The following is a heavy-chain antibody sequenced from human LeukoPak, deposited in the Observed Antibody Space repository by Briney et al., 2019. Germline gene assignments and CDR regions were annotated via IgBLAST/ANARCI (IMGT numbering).Heavy chain of an antibody. Sequence: GGSLRLSCAASGFNVSSNYMSWVRQAPGKGLEWVSVLYGAGSTYYADSVKGRITISRHDSQNTLFLQMNSLRAEDTAVYYCARGGTPGFSTGRIDYWGQGTLVTVSS. J-gene: IGHJ4*02. D-gene: IGHD6-19*01. V-gene: IGHV3-53*04. CDR2: LYGAGST. CDR1: GFNVSSNY. CDR3: ARGGTPGFSTGRIDY.